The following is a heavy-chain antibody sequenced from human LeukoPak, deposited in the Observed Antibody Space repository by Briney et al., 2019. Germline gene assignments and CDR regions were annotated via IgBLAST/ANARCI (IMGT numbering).Heavy chain of an antibody. J-gene: IGHJ4*02. Sequence: PGGSLRLSCAASGFTFSSYAMHWVRQAPGKGLEWVTLISYDGSNKYYADSVKGRFTISRDNSKNTLYLQMNSLRAEDTAVYYCARDAGGYSYGWYFDYWGQGTLVTVSS. CDR1: GFTFSSYA. D-gene: IGHD5-18*01. CDR2: ISYDGSNK. CDR3: ARDAGGYSYGWYFDY. V-gene: IGHV3-30*04.